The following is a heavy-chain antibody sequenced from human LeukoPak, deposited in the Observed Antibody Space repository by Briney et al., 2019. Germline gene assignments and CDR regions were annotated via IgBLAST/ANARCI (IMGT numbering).Heavy chain of an antibody. CDR3: ARATRGGYYDSSGYYNY. V-gene: IGHV3-21*01. D-gene: IGHD3-22*01. J-gene: IGHJ4*02. Sequence: GGSLRLSCAASGFTFSSYSTNWVRQAPGKGLEWVSSISSSSSYIYYADSVKGRFTIYRDNAKNSLYLQMNSLRAEDTAVYYCARATRGGYYDSSGYYNYWGQGTLVTVSS. CDR2: ISSSSSYI. CDR1: GFTFSSYS.